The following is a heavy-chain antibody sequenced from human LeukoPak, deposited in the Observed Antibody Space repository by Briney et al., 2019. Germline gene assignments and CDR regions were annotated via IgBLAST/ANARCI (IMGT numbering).Heavy chain of an antibody. J-gene: IGHJ4*02. V-gene: IGHV1-2*02. CDR3: AREGSYCVGGDCYSFDF. D-gene: IGHD2-21*02. Sequence: GASVRVSCKASGYKFISHYLHWVRQAPGLGPEWMGWMHGGNGNTRYAEKFEGRVTMTRDTSTGTAYMDLSTLTSDDTAVYYCAREGSYCVGGDCYSFDFWGQGTLVTVSS. CDR2: MHGGNGNT. CDR1: GYKFISHY.